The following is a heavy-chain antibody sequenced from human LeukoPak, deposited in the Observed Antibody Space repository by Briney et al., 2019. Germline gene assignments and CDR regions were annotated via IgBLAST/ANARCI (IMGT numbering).Heavy chain of an antibody. V-gene: IGHV4-30-4*08. CDR2: IYYSGST. CDR1: GGSISSGDYY. J-gene: IGHJ5*02. Sequence: SEPLSLTCTVSGGSISSGDYYWSWIRQPPGKGLEWIGYIYYSGSTYYNPSLKSRVTISVDTSKNQFSLKLSSVTAADTAVYYCARPPYSSGLGGNWFDPWGQGTLVTVSS. D-gene: IGHD6-19*01. CDR3: ARPPYSSGLGGNWFDP.